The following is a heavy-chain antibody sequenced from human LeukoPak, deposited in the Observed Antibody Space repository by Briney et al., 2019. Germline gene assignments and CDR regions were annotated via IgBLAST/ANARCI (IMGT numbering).Heavy chain of an antibody. D-gene: IGHD3-10*01. CDR1: GYTFTSYY. Sequence: GASVKVSCKASGYTFTSYYMHWVRQAPGQGLEWMGWINPNSGGTNYAQKFQGRVTMTRDTSISTAYMELSRLRSDDTAVYYCLRGGFTMVRGVIDPPRTENNWFDPWGQGTLVTVSS. CDR2: INPNSGGT. V-gene: IGHV1-2*02. J-gene: IGHJ5*02. CDR3: LRGGFTMVRGVIDPPRTENNWFDP.